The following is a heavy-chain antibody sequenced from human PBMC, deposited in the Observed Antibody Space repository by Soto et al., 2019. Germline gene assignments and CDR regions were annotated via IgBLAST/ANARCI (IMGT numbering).Heavy chain of an antibody. J-gene: IGHJ3*02. D-gene: IGHD3-22*01. Sequence: QVQLVESGGGVVQAGRSLRLSCAASGFTFSSYAMHWVRQAPGKGLEWVAGLSYDGSHKYAYSVKGRFTISRDNSKNTVYLQMNSLRPEDTAVYYCARDQITMIVVVSDAFDIWGQGTMVTVSS. CDR1: GFTFSSYA. CDR2: LSYDGSHK. CDR3: ARDQITMIVVVSDAFDI. V-gene: IGHV3-30*04.